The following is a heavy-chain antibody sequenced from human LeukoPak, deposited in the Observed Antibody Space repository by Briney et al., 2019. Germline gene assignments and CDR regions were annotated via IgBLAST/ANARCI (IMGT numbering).Heavy chain of an antibody. CDR3: ARGRRYSSSPSYDY. V-gene: IGHV4-39*07. CDR2: IYYSGST. J-gene: IGHJ4*02. Sequence: SETLSLTCTVSGGSISSSSYYWGWIRQPPGKGLEWIGSIYYSGSTYYNPSLKSRVTISVDTSKNQFFLKLSSVTAADTAVYYCARGRRYSSSPSYDYWGQGTLVTVSS. D-gene: IGHD6-13*01. CDR1: GGSISSSSYY.